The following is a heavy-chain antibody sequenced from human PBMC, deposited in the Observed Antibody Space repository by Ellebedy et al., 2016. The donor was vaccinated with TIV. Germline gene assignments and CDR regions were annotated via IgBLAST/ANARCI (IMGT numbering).Heavy chain of an antibody. D-gene: IGHD6-13*01. V-gene: IGHV6-1*01. J-gene: IGHJ4*02. Sequence: SQTLSLTCAISGASVSTTNVAWNWIRQSPSSGLEWLGRTYYRSKWYNDYAVSVKSRININPDTSKNQFSLQLNSVTPEDTAVYYCARGTPESSSWHPGGDFDYWGQGTLVTVSS. CDR2: TYYRSKWYN. CDR1: GASVSTTNVA. CDR3: ARGTPESSSWHPGGDFDY.